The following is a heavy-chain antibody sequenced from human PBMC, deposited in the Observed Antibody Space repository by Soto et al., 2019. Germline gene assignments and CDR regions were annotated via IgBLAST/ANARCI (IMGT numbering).Heavy chain of an antibody. D-gene: IGHD1-1*01. CDR3: AREPATAKPEGVDF. CDR1: GYTFSDYY. J-gene: IGHJ4*02. CDR2: INPNSGGT. Sequence: ASVKVSCKASGYTFSDYYIHWVRQAPGQGLEWMGWINPNSGGTKYAPKFQGGVTMTRDTSITTAYMELSRLRSGDKAVYYCAREPATAKPEGVDFWGQGTLVTVPS. V-gene: IGHV1-2*02.